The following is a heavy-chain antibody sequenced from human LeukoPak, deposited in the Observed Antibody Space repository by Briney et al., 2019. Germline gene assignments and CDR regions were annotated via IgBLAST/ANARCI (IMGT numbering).Heavy chain of an antibody. Sequence: SQTLSLTCTVSGGSITSGSYYWSWIRQPAGKGLEWIGRIYTSGSTNYNPSLQSRITISVDTSKNQFSLKLSSVTAADTAVYYCARGGYHRDFDYWGQGTLVTVSS. J-gene: IGHJ4*02. D-gene: IGHD5-12*01. V-gene: IGHV4-61*02. CDR1: GGSITSGSYY. CDR2: IYTSGST. CDR3: ARGGYHRDFDY.